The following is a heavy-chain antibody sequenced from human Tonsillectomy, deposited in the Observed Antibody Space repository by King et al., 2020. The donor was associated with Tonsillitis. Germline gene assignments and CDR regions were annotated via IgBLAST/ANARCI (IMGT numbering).Heavy chain of an antibody. CDR2: ISSSSSYI. Sequence: VKLVESGGGLVKPGGSLRLSCAASGFTFSTYSMNWVRQAPGKGLEWVSSISSSSSYIYYADSLKGRFTISRDNAKNSLYLQMNSLRAEDTAVYYCARDRCSSTSCYYGYWGQGTLVTVSS. D-gene: IGHD2-2*01. CDR3: ARDRCSSTSCYYGY. J-gene: IGHJ4*02. CDR1: GFTFSTYS. V-gene: IGHV3-21*01.